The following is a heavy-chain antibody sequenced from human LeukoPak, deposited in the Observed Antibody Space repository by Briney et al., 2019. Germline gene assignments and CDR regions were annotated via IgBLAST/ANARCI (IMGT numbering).Heavy chain of an antibody. CDR3: ARHSTSSTTDAFDI. CDR1: GYSISSGYY. D-gene: IGHD6-13*01. V-gene: IGHV4-38-2*01. CDR2: IYHRWST. Sequence: SETLSLTCAVSGYSISSGYYWGWIRQPPGKGLEWIGSIYHRWSTFYNPSLKSRVTISVGTSKNQFSLKLSSVTAADTAVYYCARHSTSSTTDAFDIWGQGTMVTVSS. J-gene: IGHJ3*02.